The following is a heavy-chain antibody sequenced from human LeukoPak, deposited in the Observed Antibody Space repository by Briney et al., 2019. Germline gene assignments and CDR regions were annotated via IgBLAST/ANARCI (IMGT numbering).Heavy chain of an antibody. D-gene: IGHD4-17*01. CDR2: IHYSGRT. Sequence: SETLSLTCTVSGGSISTYYRSWIRQPPGKGLAWIGYIHYSGRTNSIPSLKSRVTISVDTSKNQFSLKLTSVTAADTAVYYCARGNGDYIEYFQHWGQGTLVTVSS. CDR1: GGSISTYY. V-gene: IGHV4-59*01. J-gene: IGHJ1*01. CDR3: ARGNGDYIEYFQH.